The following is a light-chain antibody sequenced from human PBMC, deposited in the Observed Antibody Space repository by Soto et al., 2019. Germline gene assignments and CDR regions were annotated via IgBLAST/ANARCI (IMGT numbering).Light chain of an antibody. CDR1: QSVSSN. J-gene: IGKJ2*01. Sequence: EIVMTQSPAILSVSPGERATLSCRASQSVSSNLAWYQQKPGQAPRLLIYGASTRATGIPARFSGSGSGTEFTLTISSLQSEDFAVYYCQQYNNWPPMYTFGQETKLEIK. V-gene: IGKV3-15*01. CDR3: QQYNNWPPMYT. CDR2: GAS.